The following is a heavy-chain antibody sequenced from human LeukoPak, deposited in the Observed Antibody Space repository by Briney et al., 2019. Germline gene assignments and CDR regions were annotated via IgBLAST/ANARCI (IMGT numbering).Heavy chain of an antibody. CDR1: GFTFSSYS. CDR3: ARGGGRSWQWLKEAYFDY. J-gene: IGHJ4*02. V-gene: IGHV3-21*01. Sequence: GGSLRLSCAASGFTFSSYSMNWVRQAPGKGLEWVSSISSSSSYIYYADSVKGRFTISRDNAKNSLYLQMNSLRAEDTAVYYCARGGGRSWQWLKEAYFDYWSQGTLVTVSS. CDR2: ISSSSSYI. D-gene: IGHD6-19*01.